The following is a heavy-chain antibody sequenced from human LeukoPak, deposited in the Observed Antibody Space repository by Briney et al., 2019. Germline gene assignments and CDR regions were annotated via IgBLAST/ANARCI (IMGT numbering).Heavy chain of an antibody. V-gene: IGHV4-59*01. Sequence: KPSETLSLTCTVSGGSISSYYWSWIRQPPGKGLEWIGYIYYSGSTNYNPSLKSRVTISVDTSKTQFSLKRSSVTAADTAVYYCARPSFGAWDLWGQGTLVTVSS. CDR3: ARPSFGAWDL. J-gene: IGHJ4*02. D-gene: IGHD1-26*01. CDR1: GGSISSYY. CDR2: IYYSGST.